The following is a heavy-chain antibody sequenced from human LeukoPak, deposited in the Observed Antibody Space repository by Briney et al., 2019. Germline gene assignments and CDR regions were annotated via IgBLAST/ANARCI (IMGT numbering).Heavy chain of an antibody. J-gene: IGHJ6*03. V-gene: IGHV1-8*03. CDR2: MNPNSGNT. CDR3: ARGPVYYYYMDV. CDR1: GYTFTSYD. Sequence: ATVKVSCKASGYTFTSYDINWVRRATGQGLEWMVGMNPNSGNTGYAQKFQGRVTITRNTSISTAYMELSSPRSEDTAVYYCARGPVYYYYMDVWGKGTTVTVSS.